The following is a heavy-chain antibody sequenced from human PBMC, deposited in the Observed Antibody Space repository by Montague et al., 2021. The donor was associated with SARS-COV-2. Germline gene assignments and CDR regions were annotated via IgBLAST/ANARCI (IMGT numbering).Heavy chain of an antibody. CDR1: GYSISSSNW. V-gene: IGHV4-28*01. Sequence: SETLSLTCAVSGYSISSSNWWGWIRQPPGKGLEWIGYIYYSGSTYYNPSLKSRDTMSVDTSKNQFSLKLSSVTAVDTAVYYCATGFSGYSSSWFDKPLLEVEHAGPEFDYWGQGTLVTVSS. D-gene: IGHD6-13*01. CDR3: ATGFSGYSSSWFDKPLLEVEHAGPEFDY. CDR2: IYYSGST. J-gene: IGHJ4*02.